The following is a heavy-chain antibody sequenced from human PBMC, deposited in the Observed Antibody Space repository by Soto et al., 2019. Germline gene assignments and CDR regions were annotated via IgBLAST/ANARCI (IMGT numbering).Heavy chain of an antibody. CDR3: AREGPQSGTTYFYPGMDV. V-gene: IGHV1-46*01. CDR2: INPNSDST. J-gene: IGHJ6*02. Sequence: GASWKGSCKASGYPFTNYYIHWVRQAPGEGLEWLGIINPNSDSTTYAQKFQGRVTMTRDTSTSTVDMELSSLKSEDTAVYYCAREGPQSGTTYFYPGMDVWGQGTTVTVSS. D-gene: IGHD1-7*01. CDR1: GYPFTNYY.